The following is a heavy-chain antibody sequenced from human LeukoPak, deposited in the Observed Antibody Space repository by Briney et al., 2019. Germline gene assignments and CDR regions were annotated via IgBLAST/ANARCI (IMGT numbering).Heavy chain of an antibody. CDR2: VYYSGST. Sequence: SETLSLTCTVSGGSVSSYFWSWIRQPPGKGLEWIGYVYYSGSTNYNPSLKSRVTISVDTSKSQFSLNLTSGTAADTAVYYCARGWGFNDYWGQGTLVTVSS. CDR1: GGSVSSYF. CDR3: ARGWGFNDY. V-gene: IGHV4-59*02. D-gene: IGHD7-27*01. J-gene: IGHJ4*02.